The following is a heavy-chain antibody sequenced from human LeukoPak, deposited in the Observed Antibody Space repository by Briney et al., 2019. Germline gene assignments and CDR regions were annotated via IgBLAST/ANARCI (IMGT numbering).Heavy chain of an antibody. CDR3: ARDYYDSSGVIPGY. J-gene: IGHJ4*02. D-gene: IGHD3-22*01. CDR2: ISSSSSYI. V-gene: IGHV3-21*01. Sequence: GGSLRLSCAASGFTFSSYRMNWVRKAPGKGLEWVSSISSSSSYIYYADSVKGRFTISRDNAKNSLYLQMNSLRAEDTAVYYCARDYYDSSGVIPGYWGQGTLVTVSS. CDR1: GFTFSSYR.